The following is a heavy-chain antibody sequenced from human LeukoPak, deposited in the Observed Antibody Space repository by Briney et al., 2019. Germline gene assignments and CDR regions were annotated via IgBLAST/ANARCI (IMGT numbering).Heavy chain of an antibody. CDR1: GDSVSSSNYY. CDR3: ARQTGSGLFILP. Sequence: SETLSLTCTVSGDSVSSSNYYWAWIRQPPGKGLEWIGNIYYNGNTYYNPSLKSRLTISVDTSNNQFSLKLTSVTAADTAVYYCARQTGSGLFILPGGQGTLVTVSS. D-gene: IGHD3/OR15-3a*01. J-gene: IGHJ4*02. CDR2: IYYNGNT. V-gene: IGHV4-39*01.